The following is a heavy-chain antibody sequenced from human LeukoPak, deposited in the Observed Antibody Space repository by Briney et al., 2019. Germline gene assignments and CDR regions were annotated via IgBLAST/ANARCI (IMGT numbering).Heavy chain of an antibody. CDR1: GFTFSSYA. J-gene: IGHJ4*02. CDR3: AKSDYYDSSGYYYGSDY. CDR2: ISGSGGST. D-gene: IGHD3-22*01. Sequence: GSLRLSCAASGFTFSSYAMTWVRQAPGEGLEGVPGISGSGGSTYYADSVKGRFTISRDNSKNTLYVQMNSLRAEDTAVYYCAKSDYYDSSGYYYGSDYWGQGTLVTVSS. V-gene: IGHV3-23*01.